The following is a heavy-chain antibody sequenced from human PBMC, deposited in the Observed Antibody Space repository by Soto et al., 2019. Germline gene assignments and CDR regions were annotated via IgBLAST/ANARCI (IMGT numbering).Heavy chain of an antibody. D-gene: IGHD3-3*01. Sequence: ASEKVSCKASGYTFTSYAMHWVRQAPGQRLEWMGWINAGNGNTKYSQKFQGRVTITRGTSASTAYMELSSLRSEDTAVYYCASLYDFGPSAAFDIWGQGTMVTVSS. CDR1: GYTFTSYA. CDR3: ASLYDFGPSAAFDI. V-gene: IGHV1-3*01. CDR2: INAGNGNT. J-gene: IGHJ3*02.